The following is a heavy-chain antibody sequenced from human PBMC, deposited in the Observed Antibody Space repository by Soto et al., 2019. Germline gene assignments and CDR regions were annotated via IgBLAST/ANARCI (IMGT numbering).Heavy chain of an antibody. CDR1: GYTFTSYG. J-gene: IGHJ5*02. D-gene: IGHD2-2*01. CDR2: ISAYNGTT. Sequence: ASVKVSCKDSGYTFTSYGISSVRQAPGQGLEWMGWISAYNGTTNYAQKLQGRVTMTTDTSTSTAYMELRSLRSDDKAVYYCARLAYCSSTRCYAVDPWGQGTLVTVSS. CDR3: ARLAYCSSTRCYAVDP. V-gene: IGHV1-18*04.